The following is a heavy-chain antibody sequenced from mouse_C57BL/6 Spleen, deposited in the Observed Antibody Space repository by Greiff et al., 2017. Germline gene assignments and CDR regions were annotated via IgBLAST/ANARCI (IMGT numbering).Heavy chain of an antibody. J-gene: IGHJ2*01. Sequence: EVKLVESGGGLVKPGGSLKLSCAASGFTFSSYAMSWVRQTPEKGLEWVATISDGGSYTYYPDNVKGRFTISRDNAKNKPYLQMSNLKSEDTAMYYCARDGLNFDYWGQGTTLTVSS. CDR1: GFTFSSYA. V-gene: IGHV5-4*01. CDR3: ARDGLNFDY. CDR2: ISDGGSYT.